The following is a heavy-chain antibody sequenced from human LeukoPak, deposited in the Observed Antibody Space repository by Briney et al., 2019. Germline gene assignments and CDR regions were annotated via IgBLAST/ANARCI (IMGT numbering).Heavy chain of an antibody. CDR1: GFTFSSYA. Sequence: GGSLRLSCAASGFTFSSYAMHWVRQAPGKGLEWVAVISYDGSNKYYADSVKGRFTISRDNSKNTLYLQMNSLRAEDTAVYYCARGCSSTSCYYYYYGMDVWGKGTTVTVSS. D-gene: IGHD2-2*01. V-gene: IGHV3-30*04. CDR3: ARGCSSTSCYYYYYGMDV. J-gene: IGHJ6*04. CDR2: ISYDGSNK.